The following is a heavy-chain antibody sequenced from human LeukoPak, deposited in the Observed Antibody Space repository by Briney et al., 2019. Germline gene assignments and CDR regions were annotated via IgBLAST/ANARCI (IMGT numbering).Heavy chain of an antibody. CDR1: GGSISSGGYS. D-gene: IGHD1-26*01. CDR2: IYHSGST. CDR3: ARGLGSLLGGHAFDI. J-gene: IGHJ3*02. V-gene: IGHV4-30-2*01. Sequence: SQTLSLTCAVSGGSISSGGYSWIWIRHPPGKARKWIGKIYHSGSTYYDPSLKSRVTISVDRSKNQFSLKLSSVTAADTAVYYCARGLGSLLGGHAFDIWGQGTMVTVSS.